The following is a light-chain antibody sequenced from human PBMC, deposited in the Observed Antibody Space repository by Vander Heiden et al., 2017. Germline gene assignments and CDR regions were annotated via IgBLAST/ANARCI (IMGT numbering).Light chain of an antibody. Sequence: EIVLTQSPSTLSVSQGERATLSCRASQSVSSYLAWYQQKPGQAPRLLIYDVSNRATGIPARFSGSGSGTDFTLTISSLQPEDFAVYYCQQRSNWPLTFGGGTKVEIK. CDR1: QSVSSY. CDR2: DVS. J-gene: IGKJ4*01. V-gene: IGKV3-11*01. CDR3: QQRSNWPLT.